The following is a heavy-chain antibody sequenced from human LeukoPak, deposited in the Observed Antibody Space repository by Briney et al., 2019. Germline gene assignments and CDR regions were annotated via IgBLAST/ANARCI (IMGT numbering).Heavy chain of an antibody. CDR3: ARAWSGYLFYWFDP. CDR2: IYYSGST. CDR1: GDSISSSSYY. J-gene: IGHJ5*02. D-gene: IGHD3-3*01. V-gene: IGHV4-39*02. Sequence: PSETLSLTCTVSGDSISSSSYYWGWIRQPPGKGLEWIGIIYYSGSTYYNPSLKSRVTISVDTSKNHFSLKLSSVTAADTAVYYCARAWSGYLFYWFDPWGQGTLVTVSS.